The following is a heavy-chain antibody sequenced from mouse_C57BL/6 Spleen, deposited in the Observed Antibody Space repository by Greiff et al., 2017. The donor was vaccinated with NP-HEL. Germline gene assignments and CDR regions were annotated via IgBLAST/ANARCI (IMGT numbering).Heavy chain of an antibody. J-gene: IGHJ4*01. Sequence: VKLVESGPGLVQPSQSLSITCTVSGFSLTSYGVHWVRQSPGKGLEWLGVIWRGGSTDYNAAFMSRLSITKDNSKSQVFFKMNSLQADDTAIYYCAKGGGSLYAMDYWGQGTSVTVSS. CDR2: IWRGGST. CDR1: GFSLTSYG. D-gene: IGHD1-1*01. V-gene: IGHV2-5*01. CDR3: AKGGGSLYAMDY.